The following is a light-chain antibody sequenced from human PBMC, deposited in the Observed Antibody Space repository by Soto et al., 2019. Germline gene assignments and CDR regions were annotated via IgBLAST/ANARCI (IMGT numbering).Light chain of an antibody. J-gene: IGKJ1*01. Sequence: EIVMSEAPATLNVSTGERATLSCRASESISSNLAWYQQKPGQAPRLLIYGASTRATGIPAKFDGSGSGTEFTLTISSLLSEDFAVYDFHQRNRCSRTFGLRIKV. CDR2: GAS. CDR1: ESISSN. V-gene: IGKV3-15*01. CDR3: HQRNRCSRT.